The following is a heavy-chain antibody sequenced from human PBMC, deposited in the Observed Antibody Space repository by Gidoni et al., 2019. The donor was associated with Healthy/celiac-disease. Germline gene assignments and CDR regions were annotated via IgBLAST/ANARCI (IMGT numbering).Heavy chain of an antibody. CDR2: ISSSSSYI. V-gene: IGHV3-21*01. J-gene: IGHJ5*02. D-gene: IGHD4-17*01. CDR1: GFPFSRYS. Sequence: EVQLVESGGGLVKPGGSLRLSCAASGFPFSRYSMNWVRQAPGKGLEWVSSISSSSSYIDYADSVKGRFTSSRDNAKNALYLQMNSLRAEDTAVYYCARERSRNNWFDPWGQGTLVTVSS. CDR3: ARERSRNNWFDP.